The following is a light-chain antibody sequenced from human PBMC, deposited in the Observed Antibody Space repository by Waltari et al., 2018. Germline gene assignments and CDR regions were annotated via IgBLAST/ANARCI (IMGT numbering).Light chain of an antibody. J-gene: IGLJ2*01. CDR1: SSDIGGYNY. CDR3: TSYTTTKTVV. CDR2: DVA. Sequence: TGTSSDIGGYNYVSWYQQHPGKAPKLMIYDVARWPSGVSNRFSGPKSGNTASLTISGLQAEDEADYYCTSYTTTKTVVFGGGTKVTVL. V-gene: IGLV2-14*04.